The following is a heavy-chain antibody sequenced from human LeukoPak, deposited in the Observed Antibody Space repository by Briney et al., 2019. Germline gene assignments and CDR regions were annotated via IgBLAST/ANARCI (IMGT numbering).Heavy chain of an antibody. CDR1: GGSISSYY. J-gene: IGHJ6*02. CDR3: ARSEPYYDFWSGYSYYYGMDV. D-gene: IGHD3-3*01. CDR2: IYYSGST. V-gene: IGHV4-59*01. Sequence: PSETLSLTCTVSGGSISSYYRSWIRQPPGKGLEWIGYIYYSGSTNYNPSLKSRVTISVDTSKNQFSLKLSSVTAADTAVYYCARSEPYYDFWSGYSYYYGMDVWGQGTTVTVSS.